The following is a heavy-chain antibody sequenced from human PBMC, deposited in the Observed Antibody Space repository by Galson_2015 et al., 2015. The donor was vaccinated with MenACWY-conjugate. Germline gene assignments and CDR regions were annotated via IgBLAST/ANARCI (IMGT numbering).Heavy chain of an antibody. V-gene: IGHV4-34*01. CDR3: ARLSWSTSRDHYYYMDV. CDR2: VAQSGSA. D-gene: IGHD3-3*01. CDR1: GGSFSGYY. J-gene: IGHJ6*03. Sequence: SETLSITCGVSGGSFSGYYWSWIRQPPGKGLEWIGEVAQSGSANVNPSLKSRVSMSADTSKREFSLKLTSVTAADTAVYFCARLSWSTSRDHYYYMDVWGNGTTVTVS.